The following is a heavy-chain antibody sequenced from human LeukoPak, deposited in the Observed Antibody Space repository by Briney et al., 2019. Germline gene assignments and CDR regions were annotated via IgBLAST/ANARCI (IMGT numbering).Heavy chain of an antibody. Sequence: ASVKVSCKASGYTFTSQGLTWVRQAPGQGLEWMGWINTYNGKTNYAQKFQGRVTMTRDTSTSTVYMELSSLRSEDTAVYYCARAGHMKWFDPWGQGTLVTVSS. V-gene: IGHV1-18*01. CDR1: GYTFTSQG. J-gene: IGHJ5*02. CDR3: ARAGHMKWFDP. D-gene: IGHD2-21*01. CDR2: INTYNGKT.